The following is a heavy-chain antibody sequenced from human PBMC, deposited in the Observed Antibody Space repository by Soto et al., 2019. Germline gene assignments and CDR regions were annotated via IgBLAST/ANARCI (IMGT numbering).Heavy chain of an antibody. Sequence: EVQLVESGGGLVKPGGSLRLSCAASGFTFSSYSMNWVRQAPGKGLEWVSSISSSSSYIYYADSVKGRFTISRDNAKNSLYLQMNSLRAEDTAVYYCARDTSRYDFWSGYYFDYWGQGTLVTVSS. CDR1: GFTFSSYS. J-gene: IGHJ4*02. CDR3: ARDTSRYDFWSGYYFDY. D-gene: IGHD3-3*01. CDR2: ISSSSSYI. V-gene: IGHV3-21*01.